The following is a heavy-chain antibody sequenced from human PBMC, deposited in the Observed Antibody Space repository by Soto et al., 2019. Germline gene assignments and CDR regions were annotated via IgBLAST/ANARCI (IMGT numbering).Heavy chain of an antibody. D-gene: IGHD6-19*01. CDR3: ARPGLDSSGWYGKSYFDY. CDR1: GYAFTSYA. V-gene: IGHV1-3*01. Sequence: ASVTVSCQAPGYAFTSYAGHWVRQAPGQRLEWMGWINAGNGNTKSSQRFQGRVTFTRDTSASTAYMELSSLISEDTAMYYCARPGLDSSGWYGKSYFDYWGQGTLVTVSS. CDR2: INAGNGNT. J-gene: IGHJ4*02.